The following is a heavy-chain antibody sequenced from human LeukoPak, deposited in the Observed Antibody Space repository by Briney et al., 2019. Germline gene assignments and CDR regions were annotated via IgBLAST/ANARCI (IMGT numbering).Heavy chain of an antibody. J-gene: IGHJ4*02. CDR3: ARHGEYCSSTSCYEGFDY. Sequence: GESLKISCKGSGYSFTSYWSGWVRQMPGKGLEWMGIIYPGDSDTRYSPSFQGQVTISADKSISTAYLQWSSLKASDTAMYYCARHGEYCSSTSCYEGFDYWGQGTLVTVSS. V-gene: IGHV5-51*01. D-gene: IGHD2-2*01. CDR2: IYPGDSDT. CDR1: GYSFTSYW.